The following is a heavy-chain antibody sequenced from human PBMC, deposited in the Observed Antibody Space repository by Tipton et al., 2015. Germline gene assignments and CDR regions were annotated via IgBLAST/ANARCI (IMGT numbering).Heavy chain of an antibody. V-gene: IGHV4-59*02. CDR2: IYYSGST. Sequence: TLSLTCTVSGGSVSSYYWSWIRQPPGKGLEWIGFIYYSGSTNYNPSLKSRVTISADTSKNQFSLKLSSVTAADTAVYFCARGVRRWDLPFFDSWGQGTLVTVSS. J-gene: IGHJ4*02. D-gene: IGHD1-26*01. CDR1: GGSVSSYY. CDR3: ARGVRRWDLPFFDS.